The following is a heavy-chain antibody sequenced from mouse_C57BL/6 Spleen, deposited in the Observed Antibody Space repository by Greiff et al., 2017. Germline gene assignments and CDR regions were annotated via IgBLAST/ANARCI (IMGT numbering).Heavy chain of an antibody. V-gene: IGHV1-52*01. Sequence: QVQLQQPGAELVRPGSSVKLSCKASGYTFTSYWMHWVKQRPIQGLEWIGNIDPSDSETHYNQKFKDKATLTVDKSSSTAYMQISSLTSEDSAVYYCARGRDLLLFAYWGQGTLVTVSA. J-gene: IGHJ3*01. CDR3: ARGRDLLLFAY. CDR1: GYTFTSYW. D-gene: IGHD2-10*01. CDR2: IDPSDSET.